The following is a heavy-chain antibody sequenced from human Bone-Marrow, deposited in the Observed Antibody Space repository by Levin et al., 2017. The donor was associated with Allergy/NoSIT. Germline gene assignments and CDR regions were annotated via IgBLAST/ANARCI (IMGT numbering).Heavy chain of an antibody. CDR3: ARVQTGYSDY. CDR1: GFTFSSSW. D-gene: IGHD5-24*01. Sequence: GGSLRLSCVASGFTFSSSWMHWVRQAPGSGLVWVSQISSDETTTTYADSVKGRFTTSRDNAKNTLYLQMNSLRAEDTAVYYCARVQTGYSDYWGQGSLVTVSS. CDR2: ISSDETTT. V-gene: IGHV3-74*01. J-gene: IGHJ4*02.